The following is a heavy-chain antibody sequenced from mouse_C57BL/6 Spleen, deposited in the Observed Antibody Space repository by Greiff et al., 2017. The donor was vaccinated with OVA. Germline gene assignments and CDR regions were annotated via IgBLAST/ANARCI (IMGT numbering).Heavy chain of an antibody. CDR1: GYAFSSSW. J-gene: IGHJ4*01. CDR3: ARGKLDYYAMDY. Sequence: QVQLQQSGPELVKPGASVKISCKASGYAFSSSWMNWVKQRPGKGLEWIGRIYPGDGDTNYNGKFKGKATLTADKSSSTAYMQLSSLTSEDSAVYFCARGKLDYYAMDYWGQGTSVTVSS. D-gene: IGHD4-1*01. CDR2: IYPGDGDT. V-gene: IGHV1-82*01.